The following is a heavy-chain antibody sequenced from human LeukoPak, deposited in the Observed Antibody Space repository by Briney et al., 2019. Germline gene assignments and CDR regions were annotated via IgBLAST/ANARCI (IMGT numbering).Heavy chain of an antibody. Sequence: GGSLRLSCAASGFTFDDYAMHWVRQAPGKGLEWVSGISWNSGSIGYADSVKGRFTISRDNAKNSLYLQMNSLGAEDMALYYCAKADGATSPLFDYWGQGTLVTVSS. CDR2: ISWNSGSI. J-gene: IGHJ4*02. CDR3: AKADGATSPLFDY. D-gene: IGHD1-26*01. CDR1: GFTFDDYA. V-gene: IGHV3-9*03.